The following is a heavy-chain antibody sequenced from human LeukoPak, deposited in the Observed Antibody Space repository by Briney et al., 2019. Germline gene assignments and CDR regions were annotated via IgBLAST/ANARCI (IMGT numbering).Heavy chain of an antibody. CDR3: ARGLVGGAGGTDY. Sequence: GASVKVSCKASGGTFSSYAISWVRQAPGQGLEWMGGIIPIFGTADYAQKFQGRVTITADESTSTAYMELSSLRSEDTAVYYCARGLVGGAGGTDYWGQGTLVTVSS. J-gene: IGHJ4*02. V-gene: IGHV1-69*13. CDR2: IIPIFGTA. CDR1: GGTFSSYA. D-gene: IGHD3-16*01.